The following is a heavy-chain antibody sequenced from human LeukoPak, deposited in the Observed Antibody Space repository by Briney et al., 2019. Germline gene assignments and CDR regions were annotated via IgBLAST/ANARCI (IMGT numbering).Heavy chain of an antibody. CDR1: GYSFTTYW. J-gene: IGHJ4*02. CDR2: IYPGDSET. D-gene: IGHD5-24*01. Sequence: GESLKISCKGSGYSFTTYWIGRVRQMPGKGLEWMGIIYPGDSETRYSPSFEGQVTISADKSITTAYLQWSSLKASDTAMYYCARLSGDGYNSLDSWGQGTLVTVSS. CDR3: ARLSGDGYNSLDS. V-gene: IGHV5-51*01.